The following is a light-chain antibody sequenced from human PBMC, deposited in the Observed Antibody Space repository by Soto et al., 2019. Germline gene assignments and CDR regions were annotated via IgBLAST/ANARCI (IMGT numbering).Light chain of an antibody. V-gene: IGKV3-20*01. CDR3: QRYGSSPPFT. CDR1: QRVSSSY. Sequence: EIVLTQSPGTLSLSPGERATLSCRASQRVSSSYLGWYQQKPGQAPRLLIYGASSRATGIPDRFSGSGSGTDFTLTISRLEPEDFAVYFCQRYGSSPPFTFGQGTKVEI. CDR2: GAS. J-gene: IGKJ2*01.